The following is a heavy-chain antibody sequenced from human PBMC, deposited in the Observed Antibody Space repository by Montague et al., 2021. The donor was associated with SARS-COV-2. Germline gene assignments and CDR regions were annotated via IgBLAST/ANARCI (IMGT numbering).Heavy chain of an antibody. CDR3: ARGYDYVWGSYRYLLWFDP. D-gene: IGHD3-16*02. V-gene: IGHV4-34*01. Sequence: SETLSLTCAVYGGSFSGYYWSWIRQPPGKGLEWIGEINHSGSTNYNPSLKSRVTISVDTSKNQFSLKLSSVTAADTAVYYCARGYDYVWGSYRYLLWFDPWGQGTLVTVSS. CDR2: INHSGST. J-gene: IGHJ5*02. CDR1: GGSFSGYY.